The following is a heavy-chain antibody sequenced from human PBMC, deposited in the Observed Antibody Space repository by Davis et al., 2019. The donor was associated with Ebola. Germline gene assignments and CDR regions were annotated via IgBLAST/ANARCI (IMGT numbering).Heavy chain of an antibody. J-gene: IGHJ4*02. CDR3: ARHPFSSWFFVHFDY. CDR2: INAGNGNT. D-gene: IGHD6-13*01. V-gene: IGHV1-3*01. Sequence: ASVKVSCKASGYTFTSYYMHWVRQAPGQGLEWMGWINAGNGNTKYSQKFQGRVTITRDTSASTAYMELSSLRSEDTAVYYCARHPFSSWFFVHFDYWGQGTLVTVSS. CDR1: GYTFTSYY.